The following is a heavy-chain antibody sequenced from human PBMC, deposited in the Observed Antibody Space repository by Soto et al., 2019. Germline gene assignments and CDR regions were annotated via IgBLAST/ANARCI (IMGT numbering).Heavy chain of an antibody. CDR1: GYSFTSYW. CDR3: ARTSAGGKYYYGMDV. D-gene: IGHD6-13*01. V-gene: IGHV5-51*01. J-gene: IGHJ6*02. CDR2: IYPGDSDT. Sequence: PGESLKISCKGSGYSFTSYWIGWVRQMPGKGLEWMGIIYPGDSDTRYSPSFQGQVTISADKSISTAYPQWSSLKASDTAMYYCARTSAGGKYYYGMDVWGQGTTVTVSS.